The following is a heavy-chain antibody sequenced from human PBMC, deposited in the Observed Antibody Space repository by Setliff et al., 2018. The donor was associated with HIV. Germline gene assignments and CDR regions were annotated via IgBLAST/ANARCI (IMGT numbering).Heavy chain of an antibody. V-gene: IGHV1-3*03. CDR2: IKAGNGNT. CDR3: ARSFYDSSGYYLLHFDY. D-gene: IGHD3-22*01. Sequence: ASVKVSFKASGYTFTTYAMHWVRQAPGQRLEWMGWIKAGNGNTKYSQEFQGRVTITRDTSASTAYMELSSLRSEDMAVYYCARSFYDSSGYYLLHFDYWGQGTLVTVSS. CDR1: GYTFTTYA. J-gene: IGHJ4*02.